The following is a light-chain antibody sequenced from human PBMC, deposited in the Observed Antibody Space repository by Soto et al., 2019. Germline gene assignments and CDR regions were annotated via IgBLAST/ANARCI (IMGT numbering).Light chain of an antibody. CDR2: DAS. CDR1: QSVSSY. V-gene: IGKV3-11*01. Sequence: EIVLTQSPATLSLSPGERATLSCRASQSVSSYLAWYQQKPGQAPRLLIYDASTRATGIQARFSGSGSGTDFTLTIRGLEPEDFAVYYCQQGDTFGQGTKLEIK. J-gene: IGKJ2*01. CDR3: QQGDT.